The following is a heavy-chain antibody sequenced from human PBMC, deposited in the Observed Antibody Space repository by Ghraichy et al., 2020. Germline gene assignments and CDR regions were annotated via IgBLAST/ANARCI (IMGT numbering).Heavy chain of an antibody. V-gene: IGHV4-34*01. D-gene: IGHD3-22*01. CDR1: GGSFSGYY. Sequence: SETLSLTCAVYGGSFSGYYWSWIRQPPGKGLEWIGEINHSGSSNYNPSLKSRVTISVDTSKNQFSLKLSSVTAADTAVYYCARGRYYYDSSVFESYYYYGMDVWGQGTTVTVSS. CDR3: ARGRYYYDSSVFESYYYYGMDV. CDR2: INHSGSS. J-gene: IGHJ6*02.